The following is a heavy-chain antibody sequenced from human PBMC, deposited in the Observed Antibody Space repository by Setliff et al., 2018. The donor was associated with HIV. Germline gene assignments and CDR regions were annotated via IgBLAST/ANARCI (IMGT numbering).Heavy chain of an antibody. CDR2: INANSGGP. CDR1: GYSFINYG. D-gene: IGHD4-17*01. Sequence: ASVKVSCKASGYSFINYGISWVRQAPGQGLEWMGWINANSGGPTYAQAFTGRFLFSVDTVVATAYLQINNLKTEDTAVYYCARGLYGDYGGDLNWLDPWGHGTRVTVSS. V-gene: IGHV7-4-1*02. J-gene: IGHJ5*02. CDR3: ARGLYGDYGGDLNWLDP.